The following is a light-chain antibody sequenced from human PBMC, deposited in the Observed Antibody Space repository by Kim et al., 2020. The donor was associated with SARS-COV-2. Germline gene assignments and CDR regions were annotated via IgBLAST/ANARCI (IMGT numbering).Light chain of an antibody. CDR2: KAS. CDR3: QLPGT. Sequence: STLSASVGDRVTITCRASQSISSWLAWYQQKPGKAPKLLIYKASSLESGVPSRFSGSGSGTEFTLTISSLQPDDFATYYCQLPGTFGQGTKVEIK. J-gene: IGKJ1*01. V-gene: IGKV1-5*03. CDR1: QSISSW.